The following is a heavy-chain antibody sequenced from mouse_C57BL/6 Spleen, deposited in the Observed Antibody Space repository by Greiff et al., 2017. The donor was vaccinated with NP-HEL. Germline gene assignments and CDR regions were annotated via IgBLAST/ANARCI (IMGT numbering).Heavy chain of an antibody. CDR1: GFTFSNYW. CDR3: TVYSNYVGY. D-gene: IGHD2-5*01. CDR2: IRLKSDNYAT. V-gene: IGHV6-3*01. J-gene: IGHJ2*01. Sequence: EVKLMESGGGLVQPGGSMKLSCVASGFTFSNYWMNWVRQSPEKGLEWVAQIRLKSDNYATHYAESVKGRFTISRDDSKSSVYLQMNNLRAEDTGIYYCTVYSNYVGYWGQGTTLTVAS.